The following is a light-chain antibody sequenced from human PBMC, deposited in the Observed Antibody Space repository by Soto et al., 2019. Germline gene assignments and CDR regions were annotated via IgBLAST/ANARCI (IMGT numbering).Light chain of an antibody. CDR2: EDN. CDR3: CAYVRSNALL. V-gene: IGLV2-23*01. J-gene: IGLJ2*01. Sequence: QSVLTQPPSVSGAPGQRVTISCTGSSANIGAAYNLVSWYQHHPGKAPKFIIYEDNKRPSGVSNRFSGSKSGNTASLTISGLQAEDEADYYCCAYVRSNALLFGGGTKVTVL. CDR1: SANIGAAYNL.